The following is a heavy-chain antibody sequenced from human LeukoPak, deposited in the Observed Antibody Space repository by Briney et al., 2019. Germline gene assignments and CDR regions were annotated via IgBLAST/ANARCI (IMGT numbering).Heavy chain of an antibody. CDR1: AFTFSSYG. V-gene: IGHV3-30*02. D-gene: IGHD2-2*02. Sequence: PGGSLRLSCAASAFTFSSYGMHWVRQAPGKGLEWVAFIRYDGSNKYYADSVKGRFTISRDNSKNTLYLQMNSLRVEDTAVYYCAKDRGWYCSSTRCYTFNYWGQGILVTVSS. CDR2: IRYDGSNK. J-gene: IGHJ4*02. CDR3: AKDRGWYCSSTRCYTFNY.